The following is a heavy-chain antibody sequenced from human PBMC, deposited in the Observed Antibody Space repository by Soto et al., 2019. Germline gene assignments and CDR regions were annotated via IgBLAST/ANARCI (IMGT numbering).Heavy chain of an antibody. J-gene: IGHJ4*02. D-gene: IGHD6-13*01. Sequence: SETLSLTCTVSGGSISSSSYYWGWIRQPPGKGLEWIGSIYYSGSTNYNPSLKSRVTISVDTSKNPFSLKLSSVTAADTAVYYCARLYSSSSPFDYWGQGTLVTVSS. CDR3: ARLYSSSSPFDY. CDR2: IYYSGST. CDR1: GGSISSSSYY. V-gene: IGHV4-39*01.